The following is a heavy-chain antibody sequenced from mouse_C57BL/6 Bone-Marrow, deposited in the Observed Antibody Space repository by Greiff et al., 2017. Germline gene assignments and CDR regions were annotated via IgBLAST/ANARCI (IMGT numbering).Heavy chain of an antibody. CDR3: ARGGATRDFDY. D-gene: IGHD6-1*01. J-gene: IGHJ2*01. CDR2: ISYSGST. Sequence: VQLQQSGPGMVKPSQSLSLTCTVTGYSITSGYDWHWIRHFPGNKLEWMGYISYSGSTNYNPSLKSRISITHDTSKNHFFLKLNSVTTEDTATYYCARGGATRDFDYWGQGTTLTVSS. V-gene: IGHV3-1*01. CDR1: GYSITSGYD.